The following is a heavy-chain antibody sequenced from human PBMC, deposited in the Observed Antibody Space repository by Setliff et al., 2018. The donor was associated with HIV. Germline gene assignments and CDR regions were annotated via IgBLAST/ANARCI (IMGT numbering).Heavy chain of an antibody. D-gene: IGHD3-10*01. J-gene: IGHJ4*02. CDR2: ISAYNGYT. CDR1: DYTFTNYG. V-gene: IGHV1-18*03. CDR3: ARSQINLVRGVVHYFDY. Sequence: GASVKVSCKASDYTFTNYGISWVRQAPGQGLEWMGWISAYNGYTNYAQKLQGRVTISRDTSASTAHMELSSLRSEDMAVYYCARSQINLVRGVVHYFDYWGQGTLVTVSS.